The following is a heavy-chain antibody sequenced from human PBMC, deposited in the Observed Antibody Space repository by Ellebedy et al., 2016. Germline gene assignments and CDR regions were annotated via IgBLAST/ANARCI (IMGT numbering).Heavy chain of an antibody. V-gene: IGHV4-39*07. CDR1: GGSISSSPYH. J-gene: IGHJ4*02. D-gene: IGHD5-18*01. CDR2: IQYSGTT. CDR3: ARDCGDSSSDY. Sequence: SETLSLXCTVSGGSISSSPYHWGWIRQPPGKGLEWIGNIQYSGTTYYNPSLKSRVTMSVDTSKNQFSLKLSSVTAADTAVYYCARDCGDSSSDYWGQGTLVTVSS.